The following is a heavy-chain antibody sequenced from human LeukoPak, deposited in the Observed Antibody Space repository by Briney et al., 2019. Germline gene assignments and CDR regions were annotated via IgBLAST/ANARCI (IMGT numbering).Heavy chain of an antibody. CDR2: IYYSGST. J-gene: IGHJ2*01. CDR1: SDSISSYY. Sequence: AETLSLTCTLSSDSISSYYWSWIRQPPGKGLEWIGYIYYSGSTSNNPSLQSRVTISIDTPKNQISLKLSPVTAADTAVYYCARPLGNGYSYWYFDLWGRGTLVTVSS. V-gene: IGHV4-59*01. D-gene: IGHD3-22*01. CDR3: ARPLGNGYSYWYFDL.